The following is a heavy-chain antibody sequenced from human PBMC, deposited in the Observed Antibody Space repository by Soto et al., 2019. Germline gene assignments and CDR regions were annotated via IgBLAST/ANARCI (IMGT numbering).Heavy chain of an antibody. V-gene: IGHV4-39*01. Sequence: SETLSLTCTVSGASISVHSYYWTWIRQPPGKGLEWIGSSYYSGTTYFNPSLKSRATISVYTSKNQFSLRLTSVTAADTASYYCTRRYNWNDKYFDPWGPGALVTVSS. CDR1: GASISVHSYY. CDR2: SYYSGTT. D-gene: IGHD1-20*01. CDR3: TRRYNWNDKYFDP. J-gene: IGHJ5*02.